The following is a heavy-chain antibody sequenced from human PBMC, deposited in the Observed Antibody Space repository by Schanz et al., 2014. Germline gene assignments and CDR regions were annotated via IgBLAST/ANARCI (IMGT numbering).Heavy chain of an antibody. J-gene: IGHJ5*02. CDR3: AKAADWPVTRFDP. D-gene: IGHD3-9*01. V-gene: IGHV3-23*01. CDR1: GGSIGSSN. Sequence: VQLQESGPGLVKASGTLSLTCAVSGGSIGSSNWWSWVRQPPGKGLEWVSAISGSGGSTYYADSVKGRFTISRDNSKNTLYLQMNSLRAEDTAVYYCAKAADWPVTRFDPWGQGTLVTVSS. CDR2: ISGSGGST.